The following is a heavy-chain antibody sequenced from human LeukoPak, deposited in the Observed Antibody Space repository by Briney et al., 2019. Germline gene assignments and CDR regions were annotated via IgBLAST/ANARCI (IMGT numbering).Heavy chain of an antibody. CDR3: ARGLVAAAALDY. J-gene: IGHJ4*02. V-gene: IGHV1-46*01. Sequence: ASVKVSCKASGYTFTSYYMHWVRQAPGQGLEWMGMINPSGGSTGYAQKFQARVTMTRDTSTSTVYMELSSLRSEDTAVYYCARGLVAAAALDYWGQGTLSPSPQ. D-gene: IGHD6-25*01. CDR2: INPSGGST. CDR1: GYTFTSYY.